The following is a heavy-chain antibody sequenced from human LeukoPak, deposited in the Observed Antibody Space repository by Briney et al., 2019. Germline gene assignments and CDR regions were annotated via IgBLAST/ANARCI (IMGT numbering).Heavy chain of an antibody. CDR3: ARDTEDDDGSTTFDY. J-gene: IGHJ4*02. CDR2: ISSSGNVI. Sequence: GSLRLSCAISGFTFSDYYFSWICQAPGKGLEWISYISSSGNVIYYADSVKGRFTISRDNAKNSLYLQMNSLRVEDTAVYYCARDTEDDDGSTTFDYWGQGTLVTVSS. V-gene: IGHV3-11*01. D-gene: IGHD1-26*01. CDR1: GFTFSDYY.